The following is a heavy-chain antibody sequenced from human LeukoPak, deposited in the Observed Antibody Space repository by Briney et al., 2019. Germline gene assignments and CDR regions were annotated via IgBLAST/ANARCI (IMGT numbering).Heavy chain of an antibody. CDR2: IYYSGST. Sequence: SETLSLTCTVSGGSISSYYWSWIRQPPGKGLEWIGYIYYSGSTNYNPSLKSRVTISVDKSKNQFSLKLSSVTAADTAVYYCARAGGYYYGSGRPLAYGMDVWGQGTTVTVSS. D-gene: IGHD3-10*01. CDR1: GGSISSYY. V-gene: IGHV4-59*12. CDR3: ARAGGYYYGSGRPLAYGMDV. J-gene: IGHJ6*02.